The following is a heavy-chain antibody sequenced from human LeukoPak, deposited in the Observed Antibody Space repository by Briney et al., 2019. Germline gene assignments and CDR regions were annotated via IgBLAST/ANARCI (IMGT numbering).Heavy chain of an antibody. CDR1: GGSFIGYY. J-gene: IGHJ5*02. D-gene: IGHD5-24*01. Sequence: SETLSLTCAVYGGSFIGYYWSWIRQPPGKGLEWIGEINHSGSTNYNPSLKSRVTISVDTSKNQFSLKLSSVTAADTAVYYCAREEIRSWFDPWGQGTLVTVSS. CDR3: AREEIRSWFDP. CDR2: INHSGST. V-gene: IGHV4-34*01.